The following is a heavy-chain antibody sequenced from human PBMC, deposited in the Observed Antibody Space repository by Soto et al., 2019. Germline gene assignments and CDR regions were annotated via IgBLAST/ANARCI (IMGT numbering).Heavy chain of an antibody. CDR3: ARQDVSSDAFDI. CDR1: GGSISSSSYY. J-gene: IGHJ3*02. CDR2: IYYSGST. V-gene: IGHV4-39*01. Sequence: SETLSLTCTVSGGSISSSSYYWGWIRQPPGKGLEWIGSIYYSGSTYYNPSLKSRVPISVDTSKNQFSLKLSSVTAADTAVYYCARQDVSSDAFDIWGQGTMVTVSS.